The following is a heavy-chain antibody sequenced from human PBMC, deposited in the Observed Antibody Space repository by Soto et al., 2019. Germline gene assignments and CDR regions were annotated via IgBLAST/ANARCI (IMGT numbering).Heavy chain of an antibody. V-gene: IGHV1-69*04. CDR3: ARDPPQVVQGWFDP. Sequence: SVKVSCKASGGTFSSYTISWVRQAPGQGLEWMGRIIPILGIANYAQKFQGRVTITADKSTSTAYMELSSLRSEDTAVYYCARDPPQVVQGWFDPWGQGPLVTVSS. D-gene: IGHD6-6*01. CDR1: GGTFSSYT. CDR2: IIPILGIA. J-gene: IGHJ5*02.